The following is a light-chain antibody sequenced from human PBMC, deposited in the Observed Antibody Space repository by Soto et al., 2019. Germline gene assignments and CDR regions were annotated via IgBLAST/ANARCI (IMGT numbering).Light chain of an antibody. CDR2: EVS. J-gene: IGLJ1*01. Sequence: QSVLTQPASVAGSPGQSITISCTGTGSDVGGYDYVSWYQQHPGKAPKLLIYEVSNRPSGISNRFSASRSGITASLTISGLQSEDEADYFCSSYTGTSTLVFGTETKVTVL. V-gene: IGLV2-14*01. CDR1: GSDVGGYDY. CDR3: SSYTGTSTLV.